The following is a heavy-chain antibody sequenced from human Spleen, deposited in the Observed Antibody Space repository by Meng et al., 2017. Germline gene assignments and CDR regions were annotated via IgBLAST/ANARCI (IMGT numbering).Heavy chain of an antibody. V-gene: IGHV4-34*01. D-gene: IGHD4-11*01. CDR3: ARGPTTMAHDFDY. CDR2: INHSGST. Sequence: QVQLQQWGAGLLKPSETLSLTCAVYGGSFSGYYWSWIRQPPGKGLEWIGEINHSGSTNYNPSLKSRVTISVDTSKNQFSLKLSSVTAADSAVYYCARGPTTMAHDFDYWGQGTPVTVSS. CDR1: GGSFSGYY. J-gene: IGHJ4*02.